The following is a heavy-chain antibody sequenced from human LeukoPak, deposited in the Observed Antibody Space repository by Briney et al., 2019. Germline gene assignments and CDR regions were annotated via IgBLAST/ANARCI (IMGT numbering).Heavy chain of an antibody. J-gene: IGHJ4*02. CDR2: TSSSDAGT. CDR1: GFTLSTYA. CDR3: AKAPVTSCRGAYCYPFDS. D-gene: IGHD2-21*01. Sequence: GGSLRLSCAASGFTLSTYAMSWVRQTPGKGLEWVAATSSSDAGTYHADSVRGRLTISRDNSKNTLYLQMNSLRAEDAAVYFCAKAPVTSCRGAYCYPFDSWGQGTLVTVSS. V-gene: IGHV3-23*01.